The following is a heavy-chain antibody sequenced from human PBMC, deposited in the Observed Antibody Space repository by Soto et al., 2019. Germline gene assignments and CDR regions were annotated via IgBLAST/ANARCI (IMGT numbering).Heavy chain of an antibody. J-gene: IGHJ4*02. Sequence: ESGGGVVQSGGSLRLSCSASGFAFSDDSLHWVRQAPGTGPEWVSAISGGGGNTYYAGSVNGRFTISRDNSRNTLYLQMHSLRDDDTALYYCAKETYGSGWTLDSWGQGTRATVSS. CDR3: AKETYGSGWTLDS. CDR1: GFAFSDDS. CDR2: ISGGGGNT. V-gene: IGHV3-23*01. D-gene: IGHD6-19*01.